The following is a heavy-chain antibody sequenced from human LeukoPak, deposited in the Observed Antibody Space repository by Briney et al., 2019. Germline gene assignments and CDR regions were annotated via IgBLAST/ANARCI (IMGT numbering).Heavy chain of an antibody. CDR2: IYPGDSDT. CDR1: GYSFTSCW. CDR3: ARRGDRSGYYFDY. J-gene: IGHJ4*02. D-gene: IGHD3-22*01. V-gene: IGHV5-51*01. Sequence: GESLKISCKGSGYSFTSCWIGWVRQMPGKGLEWMGIIYPGDSDTRYSPSFQGQVTISADKSISTAYLQWSSLKASDTAIYYCARRGDRSGYYFDYWGQGTLVTVSS.